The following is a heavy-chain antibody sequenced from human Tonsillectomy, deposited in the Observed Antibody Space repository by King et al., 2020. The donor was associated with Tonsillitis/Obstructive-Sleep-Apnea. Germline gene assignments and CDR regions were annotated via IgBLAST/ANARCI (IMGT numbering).Heavy chain of an antibody. CDR2: INVDGSST. V-gene: IGHV3-74*01. CDR3: TFGGGMSNDAFDI. Sequence: VQLVESGGDLVQPGGSLRLSCAASGFSFSSYWMHWVRHAPGKGLVWVSRINVDGSSTSYADSVKGRFTISRDNAKNTLYLQLNSLRAEDAAVYYCTFGGGMSNDAFDIWGQGTMVTVSS. J-gene: IGHJ3*02. CDR1: GFSFSSYW. D-gene: IGHD3-16*01.